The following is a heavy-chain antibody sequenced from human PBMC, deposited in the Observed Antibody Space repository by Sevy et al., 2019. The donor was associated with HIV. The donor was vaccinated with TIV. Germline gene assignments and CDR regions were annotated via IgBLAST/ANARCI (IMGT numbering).Heavy chain of an antibody. CDR3: ARDRSSSDY. CDR2: ISSSSSYI. V-gene: IGHV3-21*01. Sequence: GGSLRLSCAASGFTFSSYSMNRVRQAPGKGLEWVSSISSSSSYIYYEDSVKGRFTISRDNAKNSLYLQMNSLRAEDTAVYYCARDRSSSDYWGQGTLVTVSS. J-gene: IGHJ4*02. CDR1: GFTFSSYS. D-gene: IGHD6-6*01.